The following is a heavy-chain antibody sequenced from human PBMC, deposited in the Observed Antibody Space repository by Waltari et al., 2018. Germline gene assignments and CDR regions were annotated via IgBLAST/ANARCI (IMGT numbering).Heavy chain of an antibody. Sequence: QVQLQESGPGLVKPSETLSLTCPVPGGSISSYYWSWIRQPPGKGLEWIGYIYYSGSTNYNPSLKSRVTISVDTSKNQFSLKLSSVTAADTAVYYCARVRGDAFDIWGQGTMVTVSS. CDR1: GGSISSYY. J-gene: IGHJ3*02. CDR2: IYYSGST. D-gene: IGHD3-16*01. V-gene: IGHV4-59*01. CDR3: ARVRGDAFDI.